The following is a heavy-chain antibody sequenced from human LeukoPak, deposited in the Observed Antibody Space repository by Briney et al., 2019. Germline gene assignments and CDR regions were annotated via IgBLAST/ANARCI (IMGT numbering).Heavy chain of an antibody. Sequence: PGGSLRLSCAASGFAFSTYWMHWVRHAPGKGPVWVSRISPDGRDTIYADSVKGRFTMSRDNDKNTLYLQLSSLRAEDTAVYYCVSFYETYWGRGTLVTVSS. CDR3: VSFYETY. V-gene: IGHV3-74*01. J-gene: IGHJ4*02. CDR2: ISPDGRDT. D-gene: IGHD2-2*01. CDR1: GFAFSTYW.